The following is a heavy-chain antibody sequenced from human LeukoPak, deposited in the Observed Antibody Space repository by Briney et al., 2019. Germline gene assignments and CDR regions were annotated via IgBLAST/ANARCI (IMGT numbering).Heavy chain of an antibody. V-gene: IGHV3-21*01. CDR3: ARRRGQGDHVWGTYVY. J-gene: IGHJ4*02. CDR2: ISSSSTYI. CDR1: GFTFSSYG. D-gene: IGHD3-16*01. Sequence: PGGSLRLSCAASGFTFSSYGMSWVRQAPGKGLEWVSSISSSSTYIYYADSVKGRFTISRDNAKNSLYLQMNSLRAEDTAVYYCARRRGQGDHVWGTYVYWGQGILVTVSS.